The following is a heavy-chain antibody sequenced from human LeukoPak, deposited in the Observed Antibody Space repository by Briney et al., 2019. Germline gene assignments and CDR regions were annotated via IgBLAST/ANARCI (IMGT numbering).Heavy chain of an antibody. CDR3: ARLKYYYDSSGYYFFDY. V-gene: IGHV4-39*01. J-gene: IGHJ4*02. CDR2: IYYSGST. D-gene: IGHD3-22*01. CDR1: GGSISSSSYY. Sequence: PSETLSLTCTVSGGSISSSSYYWGWIRQPPGKGLEWIGSIYYSGSTYYNPSLKSRVTISVDTSKNQFSLKLSSVTAADTAVYYCARLKYYYDSSGYYFFDYWGRGTLVTVSS.